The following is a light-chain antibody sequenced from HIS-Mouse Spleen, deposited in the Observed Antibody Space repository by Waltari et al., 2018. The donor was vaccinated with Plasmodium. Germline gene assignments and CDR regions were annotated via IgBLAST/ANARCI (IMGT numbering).Light chain of an antibody. CDR1: SSAVGGYNY. Sequence: QSALTQPRSVSGSPGPSVTISCTGTSSAVGGYNYVSWYQQHPGKAPNLMIYDVSKRPSGVPDRFSGSKSGNTASLTISGLQAEDEADYYCCSYAGSYTLVFGGGTKLTVL. J-gene: IGLJ2*01. CDR3: CSYAGSYTLV. V-gene: IGLV2-11*01. CDR2: DVS.